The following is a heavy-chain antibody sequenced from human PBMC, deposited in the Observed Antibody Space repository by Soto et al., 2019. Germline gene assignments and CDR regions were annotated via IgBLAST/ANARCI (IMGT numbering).Heavy chain of an antibody. CDR2: INHSGST. CDR1: GGSFSGYY. V-gene: IGHV4-34*01. CDR3: ARGRGYNSSWYIDY. Sequence: GPGPGPTSETLSLTCAVYGGSFSGYYWSWIRQPPGKGLEWIGEINHSGSTNYNPSLKSRVTISVDTSKNQFSLKLSSVTAADTAVYYCARGRGYNSSWYIDYWGQGTLVTVSS. J-gene: IGHJ4*02. D-gene: IGHD6-13*01.